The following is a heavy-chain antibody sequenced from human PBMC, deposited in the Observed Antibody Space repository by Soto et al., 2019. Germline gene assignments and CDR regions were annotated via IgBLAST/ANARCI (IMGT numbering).Heavy chain of an antibody. Sequence: EVQLVESGGGLVKPGGSLRLSCAASGFTFSSYSMNWVRQAPGKGLEWVSSISSSSSYIYYADSVKGRFTISRDNAKNSLYLQMNSLRAEDTAVYYCARSGYCSSTSCYRGWAFDIWGQGTMVTVSS. CDR2: ISSSSSYI. D-gene: IGHD2-2*01. V-gene: IGHV3-21*01. J-gene: IGHJ3*02. CDR1: GFTFSSYS. CDR3: ARSGYCSSTSCYRGWAFDI.